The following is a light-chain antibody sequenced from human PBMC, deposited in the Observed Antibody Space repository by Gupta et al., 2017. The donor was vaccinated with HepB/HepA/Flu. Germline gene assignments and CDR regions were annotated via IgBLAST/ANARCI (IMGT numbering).Light chain of an antibody. CDR2: DND. V-gene: IGLV1-51*01. CDR1: STNIGSNY. Sequence: QSVLTQPPSVAAAPGQKVTISCSGSSTNIGSNYVSWYQQVPGTAPKLLIHDNDKRPSGIPDRFSGSKSDTSATLGSTGLQTADEADYYCATWNSNRSVVLFGGGTKLTVL. CDR3: ATWNSNRSVVL. J-gene: IGLJ2*01.